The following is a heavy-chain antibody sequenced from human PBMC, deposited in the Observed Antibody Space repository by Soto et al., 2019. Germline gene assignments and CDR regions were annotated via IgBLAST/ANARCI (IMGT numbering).Heavy chain of an antibody. D-gene: IGHD3-22*01. CDR3: ARDSSGYYPRAFDI. Sequence: EVQLVESGGGLVQPGGSLRLSCAASRFTVSSNYMRWVRQAPGKGLEWVSVIYSGGSTYYADSVKGRFTISRHNSKNTLYRQMNSLRAEDTAVYYCARDSSGYYPRAFDIWGQGTMVTVSS. J-gene: IGHJ3*02. V-gene: IGHV3-53*04. CDR1: RFTVSSNY. CDR2: IYSGGST.